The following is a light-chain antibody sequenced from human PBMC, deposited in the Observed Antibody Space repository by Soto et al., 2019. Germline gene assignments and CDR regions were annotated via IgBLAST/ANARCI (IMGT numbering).Light chain of an antibody. V-gene: IGKV3-20*01. CDR3: QQYGRAPVT. CDR1: ESVRVNS. Sequence: ENVLTQSPGTLSLSPGETLTLSCRASESVRVNSFAWYHQRPGQAPRLLIHGASNRATGVPERFRGSGSATDFTLTISRLEPEDFGVYFCQQYGRAPVTFGGGTMVEIK. CDR2: GAS. J-gene: IGKJ4*01.